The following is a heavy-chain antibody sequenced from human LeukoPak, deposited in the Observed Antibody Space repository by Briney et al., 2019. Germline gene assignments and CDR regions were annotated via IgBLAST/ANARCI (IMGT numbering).Heavy chain of an antibody. J-gene: IGHJ4*02. Sequence: GGSLGLSCAASGFTFDDYAMHWVRQAPGKGLEWVSLISGDGGSTYYADSVKGRFTISRDNSKNSLYLQMNSLRTEDTALYYCAGDIAAAGSHFDYWGQGTLVTVSS. D-gene: IGHD6-13*01. CDR3: AGDIAAAGSHFDY. CDR2: ISGDGGST. V-gene: IGHV3-43*02. CDR1: GFTFDDYA.